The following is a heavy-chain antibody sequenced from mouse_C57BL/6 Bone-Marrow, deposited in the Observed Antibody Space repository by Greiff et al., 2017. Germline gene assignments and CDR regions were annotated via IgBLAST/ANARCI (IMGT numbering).Heavy chain of an antibody. D-gene: IGHD1-1*01. J-gene: IGHJ4*01. V-gene: IGHV1-53*01. CDR1: GYTFTSYW. Sequence: QVQLQQPGTELVKPGASVTLSCKASGYTFTSYWMHWVKQRPGQGLEWIGNINPSNGGTNYNEKFKSKATLTVDQSSSTAFMQLSVLTSEDAAVYYCARSRYYGSSSWGQGTTVTVSS. CDR2: INPSNGGT. CDR3: ARSRYYGSSS.